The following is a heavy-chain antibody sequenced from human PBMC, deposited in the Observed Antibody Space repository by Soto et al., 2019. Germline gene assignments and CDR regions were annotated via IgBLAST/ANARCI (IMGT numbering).Heavy chain of an antibody. J-gene: IGHJ4*02. CDR2: IIGSGDET. Sequence: PGGSLRLSCTASGFTFSNCAMSWFRRAPGKGLAWLSSIIGSGDETYYADSVKGRFTISRDNSKNTLYLHLNSLRADDTALYYCAKEGEERRFSFGYWGQGALVTVSS. CDR3: AKEGEERRFSFGY. V-gene: IGHV3-23*01. CDR1: GFTFSNCA. D-gene: IGHD3-3*01.